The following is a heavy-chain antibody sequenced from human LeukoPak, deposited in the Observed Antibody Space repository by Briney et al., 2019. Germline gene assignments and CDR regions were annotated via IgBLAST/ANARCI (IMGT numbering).Heavy chain of an antibody. J-gene: IGHJ6*03. CDR1: GYSINSDYY. D-gene: IGHD6-25*01. Sequence: SETLSLTCAVSGYSINSDYYWGWIRQPPGRGLEWIGSIYYSGNTYYNPSLKSRVTISLDTSKNQFSLKVSSVTAADTAIYYCAKDFSSASYTYYYYYMDVWGKGTTVTVSS. CDR3: AKDFSSASYTYYYYYMDV. CDR2: IYYSGNT. V-gene: IGHV4-38-2*02.